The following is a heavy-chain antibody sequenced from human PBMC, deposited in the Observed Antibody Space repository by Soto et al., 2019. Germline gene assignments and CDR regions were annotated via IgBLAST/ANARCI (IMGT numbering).Heavy chain of an antibody. V-gene: IGHV1-18*01. J-gene: IGHJ3*01. CDR1: GYTFTSSG. D-gene: IGHD3-22*01. CDR3: ARAFFYQGSDSRGYSFDAFDF. CDR2: ISAHTGSS. Sequence: QVQLVQSGAEVKKPGASVKVSCKASGYTFTSSGMSWVRQAPGQGLEWMGWISAHTGSSEYAQRFQGRVTMPTDRSTSTAYMELRSLRSDDTAVYYCARAFFYQGSDSRGYSFDAFDFWGRGTLVTVSS.